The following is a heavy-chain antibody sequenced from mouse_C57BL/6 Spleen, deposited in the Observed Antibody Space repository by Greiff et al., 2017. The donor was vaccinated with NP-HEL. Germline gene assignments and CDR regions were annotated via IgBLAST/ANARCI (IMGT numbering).Heavy chain of an antibody. Sequence: QVQLQQPGAELVKPGASVKLSCKASGYTFTSYWMQWVKQRPGQGLEWIGEIDPSDSYTNYNQKFKGKATFTVDTSSSTAYMQLSSLTSEDSAVYYCARREYYAMDYWGQATSVTVSS. V-gene: IGHV1-50*01. CDR2: IDPSDSYT. J-gene: IGHJ4*01. CDR1: GYTFTSYW. CDR3: ARREYYAMDY.